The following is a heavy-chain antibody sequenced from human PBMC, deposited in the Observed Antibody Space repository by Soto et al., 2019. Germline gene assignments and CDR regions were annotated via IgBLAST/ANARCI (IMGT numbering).Heavy chain of an antibody. CDR1: GFSLRDYG. J-gene: IGHJ4*02. CDR3: ARDPTGGYFHYDY. CDR2: VSDDGSEQ. Sequence: GGSLRLSCAASGFSLRDYGMHWVRQAPGKGLEYVAAVSDDGSEQYYADSARGRFTISRDNSKNTVYLQLDSLTTGDTAVYYCARDPTGGYFHYDYWGQGALVTVSS. D-gene: IGHD1-26*01. V-gene: IGHV3-30*17.